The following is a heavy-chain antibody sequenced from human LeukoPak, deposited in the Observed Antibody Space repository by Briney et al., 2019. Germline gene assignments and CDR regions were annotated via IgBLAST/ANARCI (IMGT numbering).Heavy chain of an antibody. D-gene: IGHD6-6*01. Sequence: SQTLSLTCAISGDSVSSNSVSGNWVRQSPSRGLEWLGRTKYRSKWYNDYAVSVKGRITINPDTSKNQISLQLNSVTPEATAVYDCARASSLAFDIWGQGTMVTVSS. CDR1: GDSVSSNSVS. CDR2: TKYRSKWYN. CDR3: ARASSLAFDI. J-gene: IGHJ3*02. V-gene: IGHV6-1*01.